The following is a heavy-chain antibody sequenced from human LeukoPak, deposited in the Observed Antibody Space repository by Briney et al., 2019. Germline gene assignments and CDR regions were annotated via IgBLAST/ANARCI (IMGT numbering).Heavy chain of an antibody. J-gene: IGHJ4*02. CDR1: GFTFSSYS. CDR2: ISSSSSYI. D-gene: IGHD3-22*01. V-gene: IGHV3-21*01. Sequence: PGGSLRLSCAASGFTFSSYSMNWVRQAPGKGLEWVSSISSSSSYIYYADSVKGRFTISRDNAKNSLYLQMNSLRAEGTAVYYCAKAFSSGYLLYYFDYWGQGTLVTVSS. CDR3: AKAFSSGYLLYYFDY.